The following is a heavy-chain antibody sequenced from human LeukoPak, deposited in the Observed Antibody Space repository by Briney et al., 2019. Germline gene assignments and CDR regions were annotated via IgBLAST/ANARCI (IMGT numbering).Heavy chain of an antibody. Sequence: GGSLRLSCAASGFTFSSYGMHWVRQAPGKGLEWVAFIRYDGSNKYYADSVKGRFTISRDNSKNTPYLQMNSLRAEDTAVYYCAKDRYYGSGSPPAAWGQGTMVTVSS. D-gene: IGHD3-10*01. J-gene: IGHJ3*01. CDR1: GFTFSSYG. V-gene: IGHV3-30*02. CDR2: IRYDGSNK. CDR3: AKDRYYGSGSPPAA.